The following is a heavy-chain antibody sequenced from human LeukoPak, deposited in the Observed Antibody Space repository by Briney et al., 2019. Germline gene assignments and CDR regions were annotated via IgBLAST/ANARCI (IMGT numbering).Heavy chain of an antibody. CDR1: GFTFSSYA. V-gene: IGHV3-23*01. CDR3: AKAPYYDFWSGRDAFDI. Sequence: GGSLRLSCAASGFTFSSYAMSWVRRAPGKGLEWVSAISGSGGSTYYADSVKGRFTISRDNSKNTLYLQMNSLRAEDTAVYYCAKAPYYDFWSGRDAFDIWGQGTMVTVSS. J-gene: IGHJ3*02. D-gene: IGHD3-3*01. CDR2: ISGSGGST.